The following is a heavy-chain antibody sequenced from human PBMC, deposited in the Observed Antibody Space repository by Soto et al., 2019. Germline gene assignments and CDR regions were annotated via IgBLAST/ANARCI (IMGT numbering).Heavy chain of an antibody. CDR2: ISGSGGST. CDR3: AKDDAAAGPDYYYYYGMDV. Sequence: PGGSLRLSCAASGFTFSSYAMSWVRQAPWKGLEWVSAISGSGGSTYYADSVKGRFTISRDNSKNTLYLQMNSLRAEDTAVYYCAKDDAAAGPDYYYYYGMDVRGQGTTVTISS. J-gene: IGHJ6*02. D-gene: IGHD6-13*01. V-gene: IGHV3-23*01. CDR1: GFTFSSYA.